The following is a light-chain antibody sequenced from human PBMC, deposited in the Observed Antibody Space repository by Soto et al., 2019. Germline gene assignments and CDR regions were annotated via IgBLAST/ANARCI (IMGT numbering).Light chain of an antibody. Sequence: QAVVTQEPSFSVSPGGTVTLTCGWTSGSVSTTYYPSWYQQTPGQAPRTLIYSTNIRSSGVPDRFSGSILGNKAALTITGAQADDESAYHCMLYMGGGLVVFGGGTKLTVL. CDR1: SGSVSTTYY. CDR2: STN. V-gene: IGLV8-61*01. CDR3: MLYMGGGLVV. J-gene: IGLJ2*01.